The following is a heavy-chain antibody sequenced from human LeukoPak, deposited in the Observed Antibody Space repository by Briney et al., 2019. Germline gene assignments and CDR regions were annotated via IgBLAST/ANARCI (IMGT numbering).Heavy chain of an antibody. D-gene: IGHD3-22*01. J-gene: IGHJ4*02. V-gene: IGHV3-9*03. CDR2: ISGSGGSI. CDR1: GFTFSSYA. CDR3: AKDMVRHSSGYYSFDY. Sequence: PGGSLRLSCAASGFTFSSYAMSWVRQAPGKGLEWVSAISGSGGSIGYADSVKGRFTISRDNAKNSLYLQMNSLRAEDMALYYCAKDMVRHSSGYYSFDYWGQGTLVTVSS.